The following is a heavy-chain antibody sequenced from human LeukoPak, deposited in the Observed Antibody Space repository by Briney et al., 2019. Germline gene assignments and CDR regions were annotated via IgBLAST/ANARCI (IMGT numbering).Heavy chain of an antibody. D-gene: IGHD2-15*01. CDR3: ARSENIVVVVAATLDY. J-gene: IGHJ4*02. CDR1: GFTFSSYG. V-gene: IGHV3-33*01. CDR2: IWYDGSNK. Sequence: GGSLRLSCAASGFTFSSYGMHWVRQAPGKGLEWVAVIWYDGSNKYYADSVKGRFTISRDNSKNTLYLQMNNLRAEDTAVYYCARSENIVVVVAATLDYWGQGTLVTVSS.